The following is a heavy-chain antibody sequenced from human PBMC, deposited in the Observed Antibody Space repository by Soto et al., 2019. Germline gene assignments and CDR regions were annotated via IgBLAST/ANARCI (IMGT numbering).Heavy chain of an antibody. CDR2: IYYSGST. CDR3: ARDRGYDFWSGAPYYYYGMDV. V-gene: IGHV4-31*03. Sequence: QVQLQESGPGLVKPSQTLSLTCTVSGGSISSGGYYWSWIRQHPGKGLEWIGYIYYSGSTYYNPSLKSRVTISVDTSKNQFSLKLSSVTAADTAVYYCARDRGYDFWSGAPYYYYGMDVWGQGTTVTVSS. J-gene: IGHJ6*02. CDR1: GGSISSGGYY. D-gene: IGHD3-3*01.